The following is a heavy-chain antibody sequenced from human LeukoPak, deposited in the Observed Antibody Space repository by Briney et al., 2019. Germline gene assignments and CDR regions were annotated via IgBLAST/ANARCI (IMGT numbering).Heavy chain of an antibody. CDR2: ISGRGGST. D-gene: IGHD2-21*01. V-gene: IGHV3-23*01. CDR3: GRVSESLVNGGDSWSFDN. Sequence: GGSLRLSCAASGFTFSSYAMSWVRQAPGKGLEWVSAISGRGGSTYYADSVKGRFTISRDNAKNSLYLQMSSLRAEDTAVYYCGRVSESLVNGGDSWSFDNWGQGTLVTVSS. CDR1: GFTFSSYA. J-gene: IGHJ4*02.